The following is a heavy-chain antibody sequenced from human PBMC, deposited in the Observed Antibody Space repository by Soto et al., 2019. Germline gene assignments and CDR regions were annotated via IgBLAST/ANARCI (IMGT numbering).Heavy chain of an antibody. Sequence: SETLSLTCAVYGGSFSGYYWSWIRQPPGKGLEWIGEINHSGSTNYNPSLKSRVTISVDTSKNQLSLKLTSVAAADAAVYYCARVLSLGSTWYFDYWGQGTQVTVS. CDR1: GGSFSGYY. CDR2: INHSGST. D-gene: IGHD6-13*01. CDR3: ARVLSLGSTWYFDY. J-gene: IGHJ4*02. V-gene: IGHV4-34*01.